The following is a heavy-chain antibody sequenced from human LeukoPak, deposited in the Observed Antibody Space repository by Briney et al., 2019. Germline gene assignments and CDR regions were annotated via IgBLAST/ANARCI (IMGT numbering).Heavy chain of an antibody. CDR3: ARGGSSSVMGDY. CDR1: GYTFTSYA. CDR2: INAGNGNI. D-gene: IGHD6-6*01. J-gene: IGHJ4*02. V-gene: IGHV1-3*03. Sequence: GASVKVSCKASGYTFTSYAMHWVRQAPGQRLEWMGWINAGNGNIKYSQEFQGRVTITRDTSASTAYMELSSLRSEDMAVYYCARGGSSSVMGDYWGQGTLVTVSS.